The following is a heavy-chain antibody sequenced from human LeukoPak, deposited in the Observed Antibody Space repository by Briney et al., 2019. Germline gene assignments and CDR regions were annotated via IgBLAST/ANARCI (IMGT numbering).Heavy chain of an antibody. Sequence: GESLKISCKGSGYSFTSYWIGWVRQMPGKGLEWMGIIYPGDSDTRYSPSFQGQVTISADKSISTAYLQWSSLKASDTAMYYCARTYYYGSGSSPASDYWGQGTLVTVSS. CDR2: IYPGDSDT. CDR3: ARTYYYGSGSSPASDY. D-gene: IGHD3-10*01. J-gene: IGHJ4*02. CDR1: GYSFTSYW. V-gene: IGHV5-51*01.